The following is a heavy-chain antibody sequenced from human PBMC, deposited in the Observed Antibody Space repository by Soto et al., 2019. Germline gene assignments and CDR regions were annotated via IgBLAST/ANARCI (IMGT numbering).Heavy chain of an antibody. CDR1: GYTFTSYD. CDR2: MNPNSGNT. V-gene: IGHV1-8*01. CDR3: ARLMRRVGSWDFDY. J-gene: IGHJ4*02. Sequence: GASVKVSCKASGYTFTSYDINWVRQATGQGLEWMGWMNPNSGNTGYAQKFQGRVTMTRNTSISTAYMGLSSLRSEDTAVYYCARLMRRVGSWDFDYWGQGTLVTVSS. D-gene: IGHD1-26*01.